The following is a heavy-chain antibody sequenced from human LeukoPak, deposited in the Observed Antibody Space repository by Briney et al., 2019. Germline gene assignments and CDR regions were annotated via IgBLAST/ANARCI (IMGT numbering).Heavy chain of an antibody. V-gene: IGHV4-34*01. CDR1: GGSFSGYY. CDR3: ARGQASRGSGSYYIRPLAFDI. D-gene: IGHD3-10*01. Sequence: SETLSLTCAVYGGSFSGYYWSWIRKPPGKEQEWIGEINHSGSTNYNPSLKSRVTISVDTSKNQFSLKLSSVTAADTAVYYCARGQASRGSGSYYIRPLAFDIWGQGTMVTVSS. CDR2: INHSGST. J-gene: IGHJ3*02.